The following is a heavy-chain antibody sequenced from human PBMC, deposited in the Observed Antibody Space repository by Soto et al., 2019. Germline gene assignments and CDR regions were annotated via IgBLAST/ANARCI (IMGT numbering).Heavy chain of an antibody. V-gene: IGHV3-15*01. J-gene: IGHJ4*02. CDR3: TSLYYGH. CDR1: EFTFTYAW. D-gene: IGHD2-2*02. CDR2: IKSKTDGGTT. Sequence: GGSLRLSCGASEFTFTYAWMSWVRQAPGKGLEWVGRIKSKTDGGTTDYAAPVKGRFTISRDESQNTLYLQMNSLKTEDTAVYYCTSLYYGHWGQGTLVTVSS.